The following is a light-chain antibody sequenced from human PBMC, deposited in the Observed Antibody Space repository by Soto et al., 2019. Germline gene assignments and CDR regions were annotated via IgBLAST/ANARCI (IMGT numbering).Light chain of an antibody. CDR3: LLSYSGARPYV. CDR2: DTS. J-gene: IGLJ1*01. CDR1: TGAVTSGHS. Sequence: QSVLTQEPSLTVSPGGTVTLTCGSSTGAVTSGHSPYWFQQKPGQAPRTLIYDTSNRHSRTPARFSGSLLGGKAALTLSGAQPEDEAEYYCLLSYSGARPYVFGTGTKLTVL. V-gene: IGLV7-46*01.